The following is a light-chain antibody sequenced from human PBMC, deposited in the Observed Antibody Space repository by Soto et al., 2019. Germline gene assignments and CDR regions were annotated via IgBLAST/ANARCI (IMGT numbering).Light chain of an antibody. J-gene: IGKJ1*01. CDR2: KAC. Sequence: DIQITQSPSTLSGAVGDSVTITCRASQTISSWLAWYQQKPGKAPKLLIYKACTLKSGVSSRFSGSGSGTEFNLTISSLQPDDFATYYCQHYTSYSAAFGQGTKVDI. CDR3: QHYTSYSAA. V-gene: IGKV1-5*03. CDR1: QTISSW.